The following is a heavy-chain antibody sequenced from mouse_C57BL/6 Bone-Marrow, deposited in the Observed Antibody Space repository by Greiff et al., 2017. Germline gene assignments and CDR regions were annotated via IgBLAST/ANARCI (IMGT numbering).Heavy chain of an antibody. CDR2: ISNGGGST. Sequence: EVKLMESGGGLVQPGGSLKLSCAASGFTFSDYYMYWVRQTPEKRLEWVAYISNGGGSTYYPDTVKGRFTISRDNATNTLYLQMSRLKSEDTAMYSCASGDYYGNDFDYWGQGTTLTVSS. V-gene: IGHV5-12*01. J-gene: IGHJ2*01. CDR1: GFTFSDYY. CDR3: ASGDYYGNDFDY. D-gene: IGHD1-1*01.